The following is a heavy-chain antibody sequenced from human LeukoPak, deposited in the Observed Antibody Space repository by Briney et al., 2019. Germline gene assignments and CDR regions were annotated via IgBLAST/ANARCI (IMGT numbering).Heavy chain of an antibody. Sequence: SETLSLTCTVSGGSISSYYWSWIRQPAGKGLKWIGRIYTSGSTNYNPSLKSRVTISVDTSKNQFSLKLSSVTAADTAVYYCARGSDYYGSGSYWTPFDYWGQGTLVTVSS. J-gene: IGHJ4*02. CDR1: GGSISSYY. CDR2: IYTSGST. CDR3: ARGSDYYGSGSYWTPFDY. V-gene: IGHV4-4*07. D-gene: IGHD3-10*01.